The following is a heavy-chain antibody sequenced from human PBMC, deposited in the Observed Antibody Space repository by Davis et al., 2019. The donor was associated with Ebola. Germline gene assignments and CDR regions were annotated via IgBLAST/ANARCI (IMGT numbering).Heavy chain of an antibody. CDR1: GYTFPNYW. D-gene: IGHD4-23*01. J-gene: IGHJ6*04. V-gene: IGHV5-51*01. CDR2: IYPGDSDA. CDR3: ARGNYGGNSYYYCGMDV. Sequence: GESLKISCKASGYTFPNYWLVWVRQMPGKGLEWMGIIYPGDSDARYNPSFQGHVTFSADKSINTAYLHWSSLKASDTAMYYCARGNYGGNSYYYCGMDVWGKGTTVTVSS.